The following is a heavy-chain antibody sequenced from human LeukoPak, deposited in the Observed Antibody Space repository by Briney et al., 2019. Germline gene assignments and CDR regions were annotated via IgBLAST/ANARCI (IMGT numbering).Heavy chain of an antibody. J-gene: IGHJ6*03. CDR2: IYYSGST. CDR3: ARDRATGYYYYYMDV. D-gene: IGHD1-26*01. Sequence: SETLSLTCTVSGGSISSSSYYWGWIRQPPGKGLEWIGSIYYSGSTYYNPSLKSRVTISVDTSKNQFSLKLSSVTAADTAVYYCARDRATGYYYYYMDVWGIGTTVTVSS. CDR1: GGSISSSSYY. V-gene: IGHV4-39*07.